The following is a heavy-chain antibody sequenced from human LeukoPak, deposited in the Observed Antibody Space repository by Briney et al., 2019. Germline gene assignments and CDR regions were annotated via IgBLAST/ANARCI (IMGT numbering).Heavy chain of an antibody. CDR2: IYYSGST. CDR1: GGSISSYY. J-gene: IGHJ4*02. V-gene: IGHV4-59*01. CDR3: ARGLVSSGYPTNSD. D-gene: IGHD3-22*01. Sequence: SETLSLTCTVSGGSISSYYWSWIRQPPGKGLEWIGYIYYSGSTNYNPSLKSRVTISVDTSKNQFSLKLSSVTAADTAVYYCARGLVSSGYPTNSDWGQGTLVTVSS.